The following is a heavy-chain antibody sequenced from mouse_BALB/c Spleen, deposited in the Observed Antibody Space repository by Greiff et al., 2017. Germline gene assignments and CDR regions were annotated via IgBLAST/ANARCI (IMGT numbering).Heavy chain of an antibody. J-gene: IGHJ4*01. CDR1: GYTFTDYA. D-gene: IGHD2-2*01. CDR3: ARGDGYDVGAMDY. V-gene: IGHV1S137*01. CDR2: ISTYYGDA. Sequence: QVQLKQSGAELVRPGVSVKISCKGSGYTFTDYAMHWVKQSHAKSLEWIGVISTYYGDASYNQKFKGKATMTVDKSSSTAYMELARLTSEDSAIYYCARGDGYDVGAMDYWGQGTSVTVSS.